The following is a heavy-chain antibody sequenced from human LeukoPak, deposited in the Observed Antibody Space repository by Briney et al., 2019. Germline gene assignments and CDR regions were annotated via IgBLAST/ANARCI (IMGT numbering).Heavy chain of an antibody. CDR1: GYTFTNYG. CDR3: ARDRGSLAVSDSRTADY. J-gene: IGHJ4*02. Sequence: ASVKVSCKASGYTFTNYGISWVRQAPGQGLEWIGWISAYNGNTNYAQKFQGRVTMTTDTSTSTAYMELGSLRSDDTAVYYCARDRGSLAVSDSRTADYWGQGTLVTVSS. CDR2: ISAYNGNT. V-gene: IGHV1-18*01. D-gene: IGHD2-21*02.